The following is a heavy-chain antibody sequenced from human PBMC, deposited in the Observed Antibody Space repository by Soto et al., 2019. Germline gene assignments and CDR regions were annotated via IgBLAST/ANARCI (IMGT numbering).Heavy chain of an antibody. CDR2: MNPNSGKA. Sequence: QVQLVQSGAEVKKPGASVKVSCKASGYTFTSYDINWVRQAAGQGLEWIGWMNPNSGKAVYAQKSQGRVPRAGNTSIRTAYMELSSLRSDDTAGDLWARGLVVVSATYWYFDLWGRGTLVTVSS. CDR1: GYTFTSYD. CDR3: ARGLVVVSATYWYFDL. J-gene: IGHJ2*01. V-gene: IGHV1-8*01. D-gene: IGHD2-15*01.